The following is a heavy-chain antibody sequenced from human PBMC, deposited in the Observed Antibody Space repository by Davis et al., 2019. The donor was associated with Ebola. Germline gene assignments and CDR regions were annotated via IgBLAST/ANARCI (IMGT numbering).Heavy chain of an antibody. CDR2: INTNTGNP. CDR3: ARVGGYCSDINCYPRD. V-gene: IGHV7-4-1*02. CDR1: GYTFTTTA. J-gene: IGHJ1*01. D-gene: IGHD2-2*01. Sequence: AASVEVSCKASGYTFTTTAMSWVRQAPGQGLEWMGWINTNTGNPTYAQGFTGRFVFSLDTSVSTAYLQISSLKAEDTALYYCARVGGYCSDINCYPRDWGQGTLVTVSS.